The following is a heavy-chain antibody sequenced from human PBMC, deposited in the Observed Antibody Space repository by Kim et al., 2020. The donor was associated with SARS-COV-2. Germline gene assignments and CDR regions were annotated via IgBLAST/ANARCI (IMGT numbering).Heavy chain of an antibody. J-gene: IGHJ3*02. CDR3: ARPIVATIGELGAFDI. V-gene: IGHV4-39*01. D-gene: IGHD5-12*01. CDR1: GGSISSSSYY. Sequence: SETLSLTCTVSGGSISSSSYYWGWIRQPPGKGLEWIGSIYYSGSTYYNPSLKSRVTISVDTSKNQFSLKLSSVTAADTAVYYCARPIVATIGELGAFDIWGQGTMVTVSS. CDR2: IYYSGST.